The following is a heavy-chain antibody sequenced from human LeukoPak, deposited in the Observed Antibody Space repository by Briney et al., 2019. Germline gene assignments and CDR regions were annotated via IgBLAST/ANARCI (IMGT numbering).Heavy chain of an antibody. J-gene: IGHJ3*02. V-gene: IGHV3-30*18. CDR2: ISYDGSNK. Sequence: SGGSLRLSCAASGFTFTSYGMHWVRQAPGKGLEWVAVISYDGSNKYYADSVKGRFTISRDNSKNTLYLQMNSLRAEDSAVYYCAKEGDYGDYAEDAFDIWGQGTMVTVSS. CDR1: GFTFTSYG. CDR3: AKEGDYGDYAEDAFDI. D-gene: IGHD4-17*01.